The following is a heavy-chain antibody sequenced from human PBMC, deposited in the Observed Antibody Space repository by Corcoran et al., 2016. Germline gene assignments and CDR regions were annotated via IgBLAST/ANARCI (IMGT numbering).Heavy chain of an antibody. CDR3: ARDWGTTTTSGYCFDY. CDR2: ISYDGSNK. D-gene: IGHD3-16*01. V-gene: IGHV3-30*03. J-gene: IGHJ4*02. Sequence: QVQLVESGGGVVQPGRSLRLSCAASGFTFSSYGMHWVRQAPGKGLEWVAVISYDGSNKYYADSVKGRFTISRDNSKNTLWLQIDSLRADDTAVYYCARDWGTTTTSGYCFDYWGQGILVTVSS. CDR1: GFTFSSYG.